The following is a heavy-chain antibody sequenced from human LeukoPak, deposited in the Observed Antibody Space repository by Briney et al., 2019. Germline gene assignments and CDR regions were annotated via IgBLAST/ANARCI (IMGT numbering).Heavy chain of an antibody. CDR2: IYYSGST. CDR1: GGSISSYY. J-gene: IGHJ5*02. Sequence: SETLSLTCTVSGGSISSYYWSWIRQPPGKGLEWIGYIYYSGSTNYNPSLKSRVTISVDTSKNQFSLKLSSVTAADTAVYYCARLYRLVRGWFDPWGQGTLVTVSS. D-gene: IGHD3-10*01. V-gene: IGHV4-59*01. CDR3: ARLYRLVRGWFDP.